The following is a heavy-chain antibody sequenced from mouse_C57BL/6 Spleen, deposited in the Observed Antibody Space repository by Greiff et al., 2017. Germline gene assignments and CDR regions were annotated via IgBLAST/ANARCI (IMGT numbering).Heavy chain of an antibody. J-gene: IGHJ1*03. D-gene: IGHD1-1*01. V-gene: IGHV14-2*01. CDR1: GFTIKAYF. CDR2: IDPEDGET. CDR3: ALITTVVERYFDV. Sequence: VQLQQSGAELVKPGASVKLSCTASGFTIKAYFMHWVKQRPEQGLEWIGRIDPEDGETKYAPNFPGKATITADTSSNTAYRQLSSLTSEDTAVYYCALITTVVERYFDVWGTGTTVTVSS.